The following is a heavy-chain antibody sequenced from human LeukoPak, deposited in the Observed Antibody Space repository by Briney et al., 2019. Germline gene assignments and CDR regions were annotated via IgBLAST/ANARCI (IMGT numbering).Heavy chain of an antibody. J-gene: IGHJ4*02. CDR2: ISSSSSYI. V-gene: IGHV3-21*01. D-gene: IGHD5-18*01. Sequence: PSETLSLTCTVSGGSISSYYWSWIRQPPGKGLEWVSSISSSSSYIYYADSVKGRFTISRDNAKNSLYLQMNSLRAEDTAVYYCARDPGYSYGSDWGQGTLVTVSS. CDR3: ARDPGYSYGSD. CDR1: GGSISSYY.